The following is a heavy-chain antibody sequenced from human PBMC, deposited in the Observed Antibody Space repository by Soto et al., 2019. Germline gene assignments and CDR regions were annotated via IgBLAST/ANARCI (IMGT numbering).Heavy chain of an antibody. CDR2: IYYSGST. CDR3: ARSPSAMWSPLPRENWFDP. Sequence: QVQLQESGPGLVKPSETLSLTCTVSGGSISSYYWSWIRQPPGKGLEWIGYIYYSGSTNYNPSLKSRVTISVDTSKNQFSLKLSSVTAADTAVYYCARSPSAMWSPLPRENWFDPWGQGTLVTVSS. V-gene: IGHV4-59*01. CDR1: GGSISSYY. J-gene: IGHJ5*02. D-gene: IGHD2-21*01.